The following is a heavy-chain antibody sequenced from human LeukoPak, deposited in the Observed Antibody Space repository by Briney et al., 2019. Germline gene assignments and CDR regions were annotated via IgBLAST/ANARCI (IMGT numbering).Heavy chain of an antibody. J-gene: IGHJ1*01. D-gene: IGHD1-14*01. CDR3: ARLPGDFQH. CDR2: IYYSGST. V-gene: IGHV4-59*08. CDR1: GGSISSHY. Sequence: PSETLSLTCTVSGGSISSHYWSWIRQPPGKGLEWIGYIYYSGSTNYNPSLKSRVTISVDTSKNQFSLKLSSVTAADTAVYYCARLPGDFQHWGQGTLVTVSS.